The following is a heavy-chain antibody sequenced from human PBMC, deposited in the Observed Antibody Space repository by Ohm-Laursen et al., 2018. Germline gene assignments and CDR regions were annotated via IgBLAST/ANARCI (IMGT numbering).Heavy chain of an antibody. D-gene: IGHD3-10*01. CDR1: GFTFRSYC. Sequence: SLRLSCSASGFTFRSYCMSWVRQAPGKGLEWVANIKQDGSEKYYVDSVKGRFTISRDNAKNSLYLQMNSLRAEDTAVYYCAGGGTYYDGSGSYWGQGTLVTVFS. V-gene: IGHV3-7*01. J-gene: IGHJ4*02. CDR3: AGGGTYYDGSGSY. CDR2: IKQDGSEK.